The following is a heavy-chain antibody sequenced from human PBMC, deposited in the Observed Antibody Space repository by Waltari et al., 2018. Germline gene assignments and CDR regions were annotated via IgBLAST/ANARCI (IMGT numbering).Heavy chain of an antibody. Sequence: EVQLVESGGGLVQPGESLRLSCVASGFTFSKVWSSLVRQTPGKRPEWVANTKQDSSEKYYVDSVKGRFTISRDNAKNSLYLQMNSLRAEDTAVYYCARDGEWTYGIAWDSFDLWGQGVLVTVSS. D-gene: IGHD3-10*01. J-gene: IGHJ4*02. CDR1: GFTFSKVW. V-gene: IGHV3-7*01. CDR2: TKQDSSEK. CDR3: ARDGEWTYGIAWDSFDL.